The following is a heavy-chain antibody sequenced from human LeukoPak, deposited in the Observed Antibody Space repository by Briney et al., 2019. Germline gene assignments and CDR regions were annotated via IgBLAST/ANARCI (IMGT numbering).Heavy chain of an antibody. J-gene: IGHJ4*02. CDR1: GGSISSGYY. V-gene: IGHV4-61*02. Sequence: PSQTLSLTCTDSGGSISSGYYWSWIRQPAGKGLEWIGRIYTSGSTNYNPSLKSRVTISVDTSKNQFSLKLSSVTAADTAVYYCARDSAERGFDYWGQGTLVTVSS. CDR2: IYTSGST. D-gene: IGHD3-16*01. CDR3: ARDSAERGFDY.